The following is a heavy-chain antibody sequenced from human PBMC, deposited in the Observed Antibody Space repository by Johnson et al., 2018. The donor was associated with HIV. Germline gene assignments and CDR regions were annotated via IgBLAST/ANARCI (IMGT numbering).Heavy chain of an antibody. CDR2: INWTGGST. V-gene: IGHV3-23*04. Sequence: VQLVESGGGLVKPGGSLRLSCAASGFTFSNAWMSWVRQAPGKGLEWVSGINWTGGSTDYADSVTGRFTISRDNSKNKLYLQMNSLGAEDTAVYYCAKDLRRGSGSYSDAFDIWGQGTMVTASS. CDR3: AKDLRRGSGSYSDAFDI. D-gene: IGHD1-26*01. CDR1: GFTFSNAW. J-gene: IGHJ3*02.